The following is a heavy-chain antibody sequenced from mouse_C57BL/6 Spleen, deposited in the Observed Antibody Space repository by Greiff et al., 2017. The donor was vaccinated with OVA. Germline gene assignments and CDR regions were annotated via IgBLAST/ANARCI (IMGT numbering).Heavy chain of an antibody. CDR2: ISSGSSTI. CDR1: GFTFSDYG. D-gene: IGHD2-4*01. V-gene: IGHV5-17*01. CDR3: ARHYDYSLLAY. J-gene: IGHJ3*01. Sequence: EVQRVESGGGLVKPGGSLKLSCAASGFTFSDYGMHWVRQAPEKGLEWVAYISSGSSTIYYADTVKGRFTISRDNAKNTLFLQMTSLRSEDTAMYYCARHYDYSLLAYWGQGTLVTVSA.